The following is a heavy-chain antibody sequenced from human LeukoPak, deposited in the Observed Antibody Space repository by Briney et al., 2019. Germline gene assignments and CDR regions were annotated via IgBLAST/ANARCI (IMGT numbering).Heavy chain of an antibody. CDR3: AKRIVEITSPYFDY. Sequence: GSLRLSCAASGFIFSQYSMNWVRQAPGKGLEWVSLISGSGINTYYADSVKGRFTISRDNSKNTLYLQMDSLRAEDTAIYYCAKRIVEITSPYFDYWGQGILVTVSS. J-gene: IGHJ4*02. CDR1: GFIFSQYS. CDR2: ISGSGINT. V-gene: IGHV3-23*01. D-gene: IGHD1-26*01.